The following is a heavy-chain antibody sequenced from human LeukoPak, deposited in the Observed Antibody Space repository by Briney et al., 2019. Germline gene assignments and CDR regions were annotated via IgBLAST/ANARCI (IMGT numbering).Heavy chain of an antibody. CDR3: ARAADSNIATWNYYDSSGQGSWFDP. V-gene: IGHV4-34*01. Sequence: SETLSLTCTVSGGSITGYYWSWIRQPPGKGLEWIGEINHSGSTNYNPSLKSRVTISVDTSKNQFSLKLSSVTAADTAVYYCARAADSNIATWNYYDSSGQGSWFDPWGQGTLVTVSS. CDR1: GGSITGYY. CDR2: INHSGST. D-gene: IGHD3-22*01. J-gene: IGHJ5*02.